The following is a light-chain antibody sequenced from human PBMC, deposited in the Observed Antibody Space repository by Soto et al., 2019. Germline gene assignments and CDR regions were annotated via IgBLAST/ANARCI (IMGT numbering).Light chain of an antibody. CDR2: KAS. V-gene: IGKV1-5*03. Sequence: DIQMTQSPSTLSASVGDRVTITCRASQSISSWLAWYQQKPGKAPKLLIYKASSLESGGPSRFTGSGSGTEFTLTISSLQPDDFATYYCQQCSSYPYTFGQGTKLEIK. J-gene: IGKJ2*01. CDR1: QSISSW. CDR3: QQCSSYPYT.